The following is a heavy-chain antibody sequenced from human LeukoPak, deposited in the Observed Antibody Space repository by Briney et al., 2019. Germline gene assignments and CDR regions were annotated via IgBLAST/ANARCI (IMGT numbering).Heavy chain of an antibody. CDR2: IRSDGSNK. CDR3: ARILDSAWGELGY. J-gene: IGHJ4*02. D-gene: IGHD6-19*01. Sequence: GGSLRLSWAGSGFSFSSYGMHWVRQAPGKGLEWMAFIRSDGSNKYYADSVKGRFTISRDNSKNTLYLQMNSLRAEDTAVYSCARILDSAWGELGYWGQGTLVTVSS. V-gene: IGHV3-30*02. CDR1: GFSFSSYG.